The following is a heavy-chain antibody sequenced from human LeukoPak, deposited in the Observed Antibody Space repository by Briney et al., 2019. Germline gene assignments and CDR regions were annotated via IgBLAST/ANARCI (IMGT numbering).Heavy chain of an antibody. D-gene: IGHD3-22*01. Sequence: PGGSLRLSCAASGFTFTTYSMHWVRQAPGKGLEYVSGISINGDNRYYANSVKGRFTISRDNSKNTVWLQMGSLRPEDTGVYFCAKAGPGTMTFDAFDIWGQGTVVTVSS. CDR3: AKAGPGTMTFDAFDI. V-gene: IGHV3-64*01. CDR2: ISINGDNR. J-gene: IGHJ3*02. CDR1: GFTFTTYS.